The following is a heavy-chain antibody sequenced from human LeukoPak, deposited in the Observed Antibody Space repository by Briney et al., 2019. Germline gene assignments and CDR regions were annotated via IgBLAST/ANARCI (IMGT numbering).Heavy chain of an antibody. Sequence: SETLSLTCTVSGGSISSSSYYWGWIRQPPEKGLEWIGSIYYSGSTYYNPSLKSRVTISVDTSKNQFSLKLSSVTAADTAVYYCARLNRGYCYGTTCYMEPGAGHWGQGTLVTVSS. D-gene: IGHD2-2*02. J-gene: IGHJ4*02. CDR1: GGSISSSSYY. CDR2: IYYSGST. V-gene: IGHV4-39*01. CDR3: ARLNRGYCYGTTCYMEPGAGH.